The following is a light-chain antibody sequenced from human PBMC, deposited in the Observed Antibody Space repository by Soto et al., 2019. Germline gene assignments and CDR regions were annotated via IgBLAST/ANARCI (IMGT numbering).Light chain of an antibody. V-gene: IGLV2-11*01. CDR3: CSYGGNFVI. CDR1: SSDIGGYSI. Sequence: QSVLTQPRSVSGSPGQSVAISCSGTSSDIGGYSIVSWYQHHPGKAPKLMLSDVNKRPSGVPDRFSGSKSGNTASLTISGLQAEDEADYYCCSYGGNFVILGEGTK. J-gene: IGLJ2*01. CDR2: DVN.